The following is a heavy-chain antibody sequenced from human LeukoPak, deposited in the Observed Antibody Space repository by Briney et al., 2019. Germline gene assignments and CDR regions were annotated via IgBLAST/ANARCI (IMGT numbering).Heavy chain of an antibody. Sequence: ASVKVSCKASGYTFTNYYMHWVRQAPGKGLEWMGIITASGGSTTYAQKFQGRVTMTRDTSTSTVYMEMSSLRPEDTAVYYCARGMGDGYTGVRGEFDCWGQGTLVTVSS. V-gene: IGHV1-46*01. CDR2: ITASGGST. D-gene: IGHD5-24*01. CDR3: ARGMGDGYTGVRGEFDC. J-gene: IGHJ4*02. CDR1: GYTFTNYY.